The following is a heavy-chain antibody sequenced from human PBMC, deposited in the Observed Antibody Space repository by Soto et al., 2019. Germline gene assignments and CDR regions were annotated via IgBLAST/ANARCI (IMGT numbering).Heavy chain of an antibody. V-gene: IGHV1-8*01. J-gene: IGHJ6*03. CDR2: MNPNSGTT. D-gene: IGHD3-3*01. CDR1: GYTFTTYD. Sequence: ASVKVSCKASGYTFTTYDINWVRQATGQGLEWMGRMNPNSGTTAFAQKFQGRVTMTRNTSISTAYMELRSLRSDDTAVYYCARGVWSRIISPRIYKYLDVSGKRTTVTVPS. CDR3: ARGVWSRIISPRIYKYLDV.